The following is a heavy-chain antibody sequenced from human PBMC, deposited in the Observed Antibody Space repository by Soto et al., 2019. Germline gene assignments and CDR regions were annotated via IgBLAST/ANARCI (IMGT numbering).Heavy chain of an antibody. V-gene: IGHV1-3*01. J-gene: IGHJ3*02. Sequence: ASVKVSCKASGYTFTSYAMHWVRQAPGQSLEWMGWINAVNGNTEYSQKYQGRVTITRDTSASTAYMELSSLRSEDTAVYYCARGRGDYVALWGDIWGQGTMVTVSS. CDR2: INAVNGNT. CDR3: ARGRGDYVALWGDI. CDR1: GYTFTSYA. D-gene: IGHD4-17*01.